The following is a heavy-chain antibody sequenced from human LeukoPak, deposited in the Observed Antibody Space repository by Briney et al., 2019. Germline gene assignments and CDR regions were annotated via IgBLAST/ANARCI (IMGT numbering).Heavy chain of an antibody. CDR3: AKEYPNYYDSSGYPKGLLDY. J-gene: IGHJ4*02. Sequence: PGGSLRLSCAASGFTFSSYGMHWVRQAPGKGLEWVAFIRYDGSNKYYADSVKGRFTISRDNSKNTLYLQMNSLRAEDTAVYYCAKEYPNYYDSSGYPKGLLDYWGQGTLVTVSS. CDR2: IRYDGSNK. D-gene: IGHD3-22*01. CDR1: GFTFSSYG. V-gene: IGHV3-30*02.